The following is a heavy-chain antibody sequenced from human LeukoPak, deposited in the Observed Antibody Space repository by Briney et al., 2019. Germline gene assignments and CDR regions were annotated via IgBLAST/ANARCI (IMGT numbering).Heavy chain of an antibody. CDR2: IWYDGSNK. Sequence: PGGSLRLSCAASGFTFSSYGMHWVRQAPGKGLEWVAVIWYDGSNKYYADSVKGRFTISRDNSKNTLYLQMNSLRDEDTAVYYFAKAPFSSQFNYFDYSGQGTLVTVSS. CDR3: AKAPFSSQFNYFDY. V-gene: IGHV3-33*06. J-gene: IGHJ4*02. CDR1: GFTFSSYG.